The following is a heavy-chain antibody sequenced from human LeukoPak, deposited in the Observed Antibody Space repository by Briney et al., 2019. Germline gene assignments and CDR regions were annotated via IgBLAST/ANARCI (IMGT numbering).Heavy chain of an antibody. CDR3: AREPGYDFWSGYQSTYYYYGMDV. V-gene: IGHV3-30*04. J-gene: IGHJ6*02. CDR1: GLTFSSYA. Sequence: GGSLRLSCAASGLTFSSYAMHWVRQAPGKGLEWVAVISYDGSNKYYADSVKGRFTISRDNSKNTLYLQMNSLRAEDTAVYYCAREPGYDFWSGYQSTYYYYGMDVWGQGTTVTVSS. CDR2: ISYDGSNK. D-gene: IGHD3-3*01.